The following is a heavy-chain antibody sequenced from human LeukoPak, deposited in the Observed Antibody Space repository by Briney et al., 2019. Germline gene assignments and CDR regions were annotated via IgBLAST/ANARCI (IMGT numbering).Heavy chain of an antibody. CDR1: GLSCSDKW. CDR3: AKCGTNYYDSSGPIDY. CDR2: IKQDGSEE. J-gene: IGHJ4*02. V-gene: IGHV3-7*01. Sequence: GGSLRLSCAGSGLSCSDKWMSWFRQAPGKGLEWVANIKQDGSEEKYVDAVKGRFTISRDNAKNSLYLQMNSLRAEDTAVYYCAKCGTNYYDSSGPIDYWGRGTLVTVSS. D-gene: IGHD3-22*01.